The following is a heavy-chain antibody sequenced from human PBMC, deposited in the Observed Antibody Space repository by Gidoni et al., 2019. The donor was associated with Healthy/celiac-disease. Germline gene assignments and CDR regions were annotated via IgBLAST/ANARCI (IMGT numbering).Heavy chain of an antibody. CDR3: ARLRGWFTAWFLDS. D-gene: IGHD6-19*01. J-gene: IGHJ4*02. CDR1: GFTFSDYA. Sequence: DVQLLESGGGLLQPGGSLRLSCAASGFTFSDYAMTWVRQAPGKGLEWVSSISGPGGGTFYADSVKGRSLISRDNSNNTLYLQMDSLRAEDTAIYYCARLRGWFTAWFLDSWGPGTLVTVSS. V-gene: IGHV3-23*01. CDR2: ISGPGGGT.